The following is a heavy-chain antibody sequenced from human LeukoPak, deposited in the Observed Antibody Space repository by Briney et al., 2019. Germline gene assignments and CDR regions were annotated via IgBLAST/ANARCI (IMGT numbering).Heavy chain of an antibody. D-gene: IGHD4-17*01. CDR2: INPNSGGT. J-gene: IGHJ4*02. V-gene: IGHV1-2*02. CDR1: GYTFTGYY. Sequence: ASVKVSCKASGYTFTGYYMHWVRQAPGQGLEWMGWINPNSGGTNYAQKFQGRVTMTRDTSISTAYMELSRLRSDDTAVYYCARDLSGDYGLYYFDYWGQGTLVTVSS. CDR3: ARDLSGDYGLYYFDY.